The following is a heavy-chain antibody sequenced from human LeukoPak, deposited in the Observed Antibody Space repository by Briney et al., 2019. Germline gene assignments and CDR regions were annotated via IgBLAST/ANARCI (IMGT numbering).Heavy chain of an antibody. J-gene: IGHJ4*02. D-gene: IGHD1-26*01. CDR3: ARGGEGATDY. CDR2: IYTSGST. V-gene: IGHV4-61*02. Sequence: PSQTLSLACTVSGGSISSGSYYWSWIRQPAGKGLEWIGRIYTSGSTNYNPSLKSRVTISVDTSKNQFSQKLSSVTAADTAVYYCARGGEGATDYWGQGTLVTASS. CDR1: GGSISSGSYY.